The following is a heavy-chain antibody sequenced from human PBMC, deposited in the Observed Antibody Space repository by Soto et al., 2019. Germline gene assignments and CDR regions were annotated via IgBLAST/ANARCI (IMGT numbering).Heavy chain of an antibody. CDR3: PTNYGSGSTHFDY. J-gene: IGHJ4*02. Sequence: QVQLVQSGAEVKKPGSPVRVSCTASGDTFNFYTISWVRQVPGQGPEWMGRIIPMLGMSNYAQKFQGRVTIMADKSTSTVYMNLRGLTSEDTAVYYCPTNYGSGSTHFDYWCQGTLVTVSS. V-gene: IGHV1-69*02. CDR2: IIPMLGMS. CDR1: GDTFNFYT. D-gene: IGHD3-10*01.